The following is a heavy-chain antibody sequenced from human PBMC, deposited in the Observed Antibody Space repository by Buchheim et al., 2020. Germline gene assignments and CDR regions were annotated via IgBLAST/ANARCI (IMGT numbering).Heavy chain of an antibody. V-gene: IGHV3-30*18. CDR2: ISYDGSNK. CDR3: AQDSGSYFSCLNY. J-gene: IGHJ4*02. Sequence: QVQLVESGGGVVQPGRSLRLSCAASGFTFSSYGMHWVRQAPGKGLEWVAVISYDGSNKYYADSVKGRFTISRDNSKNTLYLQMNSLRAEDTAVYYCAQDSGSYFSCLNYWGQGTL. CDR1: GFTFSSYG. D-gene: IGHD3-10*01.